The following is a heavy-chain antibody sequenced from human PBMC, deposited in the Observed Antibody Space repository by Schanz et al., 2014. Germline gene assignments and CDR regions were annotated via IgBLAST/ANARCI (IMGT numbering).Heavy chain of an antibody. Sequence: EVQLVESGGGLVQPGGSLRLSCAASGFTFSSNYMSWVRQAPGKGLEWVAVIYSGGSTFYTDSVKGRFTISRDNSKNTLYLQMNSLIAEDTAVYYCAKCIGWYGRCAFDIWGQGTMVTVSS. CDR1: GFTFSSNY. CDR2: IYSGGST. CDR3: AKCIGWYGRCAFDI. J-gene: IGHJ3*02. V-gene: IGHV3-66*01. D-gene: IGHD6-19*01.